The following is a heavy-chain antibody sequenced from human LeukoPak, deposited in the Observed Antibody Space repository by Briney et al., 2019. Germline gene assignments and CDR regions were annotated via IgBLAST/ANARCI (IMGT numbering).Heavy chain of an antibody. CDR3: AKDATASPYFHWFDN. Sequence: GGSLRLSRAASGFTFSSYAMNWVRQAPGKGLEWVAGISSGDRTFHAESVKGRFTISRDKSKDTLYLQMNSLRAEDTDVYYCAKDATASPYFHWFDNWGQGTQVIVSS. CDR2: ISSGDRT. V-gene: IGHV3-23*01. J-gene: IGHJ4*02. D-gene: IGHD3-9*01. CDR1: GFTFSSYA.